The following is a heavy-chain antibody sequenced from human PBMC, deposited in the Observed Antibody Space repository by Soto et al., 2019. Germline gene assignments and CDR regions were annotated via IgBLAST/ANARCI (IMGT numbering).Heavy chain of an antibody. CDR3: ARSGITIFGVDPYYYYMDV. CDR2: ISAYNGNT. Sequence: ASVKVSCKASGYTFTSYGISWVRQAPGQGLEWMGWISAYNGNTNYAQKLQGRVTMTTDTSTSTAYMELRSLRSDDTAVYYCARSGITIFGVDPYYYYMDVWGKGTTVTVSS. CDR1: GYTFTSYG. V-gene: IGHV1-18*01. D-gene: IGHD3-3*01. J-gene: IGHJ6*03.